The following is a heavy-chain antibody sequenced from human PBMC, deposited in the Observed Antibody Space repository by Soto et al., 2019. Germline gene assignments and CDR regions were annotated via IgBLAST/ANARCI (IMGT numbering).Heavy chain of an antibody. CDR1: GFPFSSYW. D-gene: IGHD6-19*01. J-gene: IGHJ4*02. CDR2: IKQDGSEK. V-gene: IGHV3-7*04. Sequence: EVQLVESGGGLVQPGGSLRLSCAASGFPFSSYWMSWVRQAPGKGLEWVANIKQDGSEKYYVDSVKGRFTISRDNAKNSLYLQMNSLRAEDTAVYYCARDSAVAGDYWGQGTLVTVSS. CDR3: ARDSAVAGDY.